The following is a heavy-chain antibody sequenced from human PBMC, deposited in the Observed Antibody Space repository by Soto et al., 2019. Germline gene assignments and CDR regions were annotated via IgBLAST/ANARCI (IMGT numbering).Heavy chain of an antibody. D-gene: IGHD4-17*01. J-gene: IGHJ5*02. Sequence: TLSHTSAGSAVSISSPDFSWICIRKQPGKGLEWIGYFYHSGSTYDNPSLKSRVTISIDRSKNHFSLDLASVTAADTAVYYCASLDDNGVSHHWGQGALVTVSS. V-gene: IGHV4-30-2*01. CDR2: FYHSGST. CDR3: ASLDDNGVSHH. CDR1: AVSISSPDFS.